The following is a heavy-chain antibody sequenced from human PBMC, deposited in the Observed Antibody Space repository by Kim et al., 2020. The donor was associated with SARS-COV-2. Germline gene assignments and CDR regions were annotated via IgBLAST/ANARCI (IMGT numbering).Heavy chain of an antibody. Sequence: RFTISRDNAKNSLYLQMNSLRAEDTAVYYCARDSYAVVTASYYYYYGMDVWGQGTTVTVSS. J-gene: IGHJ6*02. V-gene: IGHV3-11*05. D-gene: IGHD2-15*01. CDR3: ARDSYAVVTASYYYYYGMDV.